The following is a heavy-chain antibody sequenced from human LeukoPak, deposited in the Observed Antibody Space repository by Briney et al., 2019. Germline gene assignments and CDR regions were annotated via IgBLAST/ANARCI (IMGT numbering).Heavy chain of an antibody. CDR1: GFTFSSYG. Sequence: GGSLRLSCAASGFTFSSYGMHWVRQAPGKGLEWVAFIRYDGSDKYYADSVKGQFTISRDNSKNTLYLQMNSLRAEDTAVYYCARGLPISSSLDYWGQGTLVTVSS. V-gene: IGHV3-30*02. CDR3: ARGLPISSSLDY. J-gene: IGHJ4*02. CDR2: IRYDGSDK. D-gene: IGHD6-13*01.